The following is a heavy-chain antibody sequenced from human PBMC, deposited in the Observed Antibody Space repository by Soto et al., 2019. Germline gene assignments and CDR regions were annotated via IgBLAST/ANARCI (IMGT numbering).Heavy chain of an antibody. CDR1: GGTFSSYA. Sequence: QVQLVQSGAEVKKPGSSVKVSCKASGGTFSSYAISWVRQAPGQGLEWMGGIIPIFGTANYAQKFQGRVTITADESTGTAYMGLGRLGSEGTAVYYCSACPGSPRYYYYYGMDVWGQGTTVTVSS. CDR2: IIPIFGTA. J-gene: IGHJ6*02. CDR3: SACPGSPRYYYYYGMDV. V-gene: IGHV1-69*01. D-gene: IGHD3-10*01.